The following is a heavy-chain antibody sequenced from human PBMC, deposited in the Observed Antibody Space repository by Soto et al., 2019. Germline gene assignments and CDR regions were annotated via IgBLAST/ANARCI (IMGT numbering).Heavy chain of an antibody. Sequence: SETLSLTCTVSGGSISRYYWSWIRRPPGKGLEWIGYIYYSGSTNYNPSLKSRVTISVDTSKNQFSLKLSSVTAADTAVYYCARCYGSCFDYWGQGTLVTVSS. D-gene: IGHD2-2*01. CDR2: IYYSGST. CDR1: GGSISRYY. V-gene: IGHV4-59*08. J-gene: IGHJ4*02. CDR3: ARCYGSCFDY.